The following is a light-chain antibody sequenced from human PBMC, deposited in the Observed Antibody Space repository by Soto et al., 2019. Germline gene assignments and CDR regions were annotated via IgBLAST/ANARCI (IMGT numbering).Light chain of an antibody. J-gene: IGLJ3*02. CDR1: SSDVGAYNY. V-gene: IGLV2-8*01. CDR2: EVT. CDR3: SSFASSNTWV. Sequence: QSALTQPPSASGSPGQSVTISCTGTSSDVGAYNYVSWYQQHAGKAPKLVIYEVTKRPSGVPDRFSGSKSANTASLTGSGLQAEDEADYYCSSFASSNTWVFGGGTKLTV.